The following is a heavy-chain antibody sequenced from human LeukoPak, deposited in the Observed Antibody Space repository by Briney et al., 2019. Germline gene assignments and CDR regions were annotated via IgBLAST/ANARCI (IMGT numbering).Heavy chain of an antibody. V-gene: IGHV4-4*02. D-gene: IGHD2-21*01. CDR3: ARLEIAAVGGYFDY. CDR2: IYHSGST. CDR1: GGSISSSHW. J-gene: IGHJ4*02. Sequence: SETLSLTCAVSGGSISSSHWWIWVRQPPGKGLEWIGEIYHSGSTTYNPSLKSRVTISVDKSKNQFSLKMNSVTAADTAVYYRARLEIAAVGGYFDYWGQGTLVTVSS.